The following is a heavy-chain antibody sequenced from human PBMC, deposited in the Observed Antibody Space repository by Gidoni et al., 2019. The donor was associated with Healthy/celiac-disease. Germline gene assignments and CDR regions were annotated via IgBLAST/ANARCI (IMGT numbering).Heavy chain of an antibody. CDR3: AGKRGGIAEAGWFDP. J-gene: IGHJ5*02. CDR2: INHSGRT. Sequence: QVQLQQWGAGLLKPSETLSLTCAVYGGSFSAYYWNWIRQPPGQGLEWIGVINHSGRTNYNPSLKSRVTISVDTSKTQFSLRLSSVTAADTALYHCAGKRGGIAEAGWFDPWGQGTLVTVSS. D-gene: IGHD6-13*01. CDR1: GGSFSAYY. V-gene: IGHV4-34*01.